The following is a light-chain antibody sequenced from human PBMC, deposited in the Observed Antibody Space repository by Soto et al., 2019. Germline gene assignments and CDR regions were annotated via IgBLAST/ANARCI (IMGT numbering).Light chain of an antibody. J-gene: IGKJ5*01. CDR2: GVS. CDR3: HQYANSPIT. CDR1: QPVSSNF. Sequence: ELVLTQSPGTLSLSPGESAALSCRASQPVSSNFLAWYQQKPGQAPRLLIYGVSSRASGIPDRFFGSGSATDFTLTINSLGPEDFAVYYCHQYANSPITFGQGTRLEIK. V-gene: IGKV3-20*01.